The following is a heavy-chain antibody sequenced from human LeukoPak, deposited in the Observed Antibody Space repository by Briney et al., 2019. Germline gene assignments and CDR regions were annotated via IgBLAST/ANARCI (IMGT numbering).Heavy chain of an antibody. D-gene: IGHD1-26*01. J-gene: IGHJ6*03. Sequence: PSETLSLTCTVSGGSISSSSYYWGWIRQPPGKGLEWIGSIYYSGSSFDNPALKSRVTISVDTSKNQFSLKLSSVTAADTAVYYCARITNGGSYPYYYYYMDVWGKGTTVTVSS. CDR2: IYYSGSS. CDR1: GGSISSSSYY. V-gene: IGHV4-39*07. CDR3: ARITNGGSYPYYYYYMDV.